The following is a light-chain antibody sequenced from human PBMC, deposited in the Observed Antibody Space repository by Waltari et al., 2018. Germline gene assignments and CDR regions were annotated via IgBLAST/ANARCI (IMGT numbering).Light chain of an antibody. J-gene: IGLJ2*01. CDR3: CSYVGGSRVL. Sequence: QSVLTQPAPVSGSPGQALTIPCTGTRSDIGAYNFVSWFQQRPGRAPRRLISEATKRPSGVSYRFAGSKSGNTASLSISDRQAEDEADYYCCSYVGGSRVLFGGGTKLTV. CDR1: RSDIGAYNF. V-gene: IGLV2-23*01. CDR2: EAT.